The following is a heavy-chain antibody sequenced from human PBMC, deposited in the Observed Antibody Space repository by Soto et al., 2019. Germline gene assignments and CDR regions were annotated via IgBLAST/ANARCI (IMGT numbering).Heavy chain of an antibody. CDR1: GYTFTSYA. CDR3: ARDSDSSWYYFDY. CDR2: INAGNGNT. D-gene: IGHD6-13*01. Sequence: GASVKVSCKASGYTFTSYAMHWVRQAPGQRLEWMGWINAGNGNTKYSQKFQGRVTITRDTSASTAYMELSSLRSEDTAVYYCARDSDSSWYYFDYWGQGTLVTVSS. J-gene: IGHJ4*02. V-gene: IGHV1-3*01.